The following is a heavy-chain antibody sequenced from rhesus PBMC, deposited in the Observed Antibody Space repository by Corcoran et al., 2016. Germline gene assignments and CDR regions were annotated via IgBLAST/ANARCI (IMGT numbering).Heavy chain of an antibody. CDR1: GFTFSTYG. Sequence: EVQLVESGGGLVQPGGSLRLSCEASGFTFSTYGIHWVRQGPGKGLEWVAVISFDESKKYYADSIKDRFTISRDNSKNMVYLQMNNLKLEDTAVYYCVRGFYGLDSWGQGVVVTVSS. J-gene: IGHJ6*01. V-gene: IGHV3-54*02. CDR3: VRGFYGLDS. CDR2: ISFDESKK.